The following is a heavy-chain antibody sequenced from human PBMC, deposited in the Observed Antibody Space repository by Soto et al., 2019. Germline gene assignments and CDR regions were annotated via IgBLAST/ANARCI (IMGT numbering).Heavy chain of an antibody. J-gene: IGHJ4*02. V-gene: IGHV1-18*01. D-gene: IGHD3-22*01. CDR2: ISAYNGNT. CDR3: ARARRDSSGYYYFVYFDY. CDR1: GYTFTSYG. Sequence: ASVKVSCKASGYTFTSYGISWVRQAPGQGLEWMGWISAYNGNTNYAQKLQGRVTMTTDTSTSTAYMELRSLRSDDTAVYYCARARRDSSGYYYFVYFDYWGQGTLVTVSS.